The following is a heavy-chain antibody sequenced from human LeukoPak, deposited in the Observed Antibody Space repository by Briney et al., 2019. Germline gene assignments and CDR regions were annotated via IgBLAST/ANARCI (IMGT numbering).Heavy chain of an antibody. J-gene: IGHJ4*02. Sequence: GGSLRLSCAASGFTFSSSSMNWVRQAPGKGLEWVSSISSSSSYIYYADSVKGRFTISRDNAKNSLYLQMNSLRAEDTAVYYCATDAGSSGFPRAGVDYWGQGTLVTVSS. CDR2: ISSSSSYI. V-gene: IGHV3-21*01. D-gene: IGHD3-22*01. CDR1: GFTFSSSS. CDR3: ATDAGSSGFPRAGVDY.